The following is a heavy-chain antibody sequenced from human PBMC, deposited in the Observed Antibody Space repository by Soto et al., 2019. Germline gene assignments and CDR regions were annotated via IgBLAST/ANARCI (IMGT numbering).Heavy chain of an antibody. D-gene: IGHD3-3*01. J-gene: IGHJ6*03. CDR3: ARGARFGVMWAYYYYYRDV. V-gene: IGHV4-59*01. CDR2: IYYSGST. Sequence: QVQLQESGPGLVKPSETLSLTCTVSGGSISSYYWSWIRQPPGKGLEWIGYIYYSGSTNYNPSLKSRVTISVDTSKNQFSLKLSSVTAADTAVYYCARGARFGVMWAYYYYYRDVWGKGTTVTVSS. CDR1: GGSISSYY.